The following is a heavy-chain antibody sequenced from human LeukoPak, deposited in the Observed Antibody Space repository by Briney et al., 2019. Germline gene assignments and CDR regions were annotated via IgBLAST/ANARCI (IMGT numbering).Heavy chain of an antibody. Sequence: SETLSLTCAVYGGSFSGYYWSWIRQPPGKGLEWIGEINRSGSTNYNPSLKSRVTISVDTSKNQFSLKLRSVTAADTAAYYCARHRAYSSSSPFDYWGQGTLVTVSS. CDR2: INRSGST. CDR1: GGSFSGYY. V-gene: IGHV4-34*01. CDR3: ARHRAYSSSSPFDY. D-gene: IGHD6-6*01. J-gene: IGHJ4*02.